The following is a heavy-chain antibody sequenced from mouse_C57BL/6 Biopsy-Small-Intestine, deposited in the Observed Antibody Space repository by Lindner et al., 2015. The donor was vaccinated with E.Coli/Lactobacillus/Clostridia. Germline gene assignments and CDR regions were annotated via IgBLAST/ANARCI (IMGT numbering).Heavy chain of an antibody. CDR3: TRPYYYGTFAY. CDR1: GYAFSSSW. V-gene: IGHV1-82*01. CDR2: IYPGDGDT. J-gene: IGHJ3*01. D-gene: IGHD1-1*01. Sequence: VQLQESGPELVKPGASVKISCKASGYAFSSSWMNWVSQRPGKGLEWIGRIYPGDGDTKYNGKFMGKATLTADKSSSTAYMQLSSLTSEDSAVYFCTRPYYYGTFAYWGQGTLVTVSA.